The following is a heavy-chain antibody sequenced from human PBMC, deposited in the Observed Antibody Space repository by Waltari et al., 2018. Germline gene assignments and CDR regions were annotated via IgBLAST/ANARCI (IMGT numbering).Heavy chain of an antibody. J-gene: IGHJ3*02. D-gene: IGHD2-15*01. V-gene: IGHV4-38-2*02. CDR3: AREWLIVKDAFDI. CDR2: IYHSGRT. Sequence: QVQLQESGPGLVKPSETLSLTCAVSGYSISSGYYWGWIRQPPGKGLEWIGSIYHSGRTYYNPSLKSRVTISVDTSKTQFSLKLSSVTAADTAVYYCAREWLIVKDAFDIWGQGTMVTVSS. CDR1: GYSISSGYY.